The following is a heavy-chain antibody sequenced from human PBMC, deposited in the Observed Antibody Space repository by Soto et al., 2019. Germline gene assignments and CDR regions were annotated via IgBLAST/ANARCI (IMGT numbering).Heavy chain of an antibody. V-gene: IGHV3-23*01. Sequence: EEQLLESGGGLIQPGGSLRLACAAPGFTFSSYAMTWVRQAPGKGLEWVSSISFSDGGTYYADSVKGRLTISRDNSKNTLFLQMNSLRVEDTADCYCVKDDRILGRRYFDLWGRGTLVTVSS. CDR2: ISFSDGGT. D-gene: IGHD2-15*01. J-gene: IGHJ2*01. CDR1: GFTFSSYA. CDR3: VKDDRILGRRYFDL.